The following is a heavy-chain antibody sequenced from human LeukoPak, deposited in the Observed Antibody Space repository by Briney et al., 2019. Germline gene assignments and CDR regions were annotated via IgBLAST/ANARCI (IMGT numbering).Heavy chain of an antibody. CDR1: GGSISSGGYY. V-gene: IGHV4-30-2*01. Sequence: SETLSLTCTVSGGSISSGGYYWSWIRQPPGKGLEWIGYIYHSGSTYYNPSLKSRVTISVDRSKNQFSLKLSSVTAADTAMYYCARLRGEYSSSLDAFDIWGQGTMVTVSS. D-gene: IGHD6-6*01. CDR2: IYHSGST. CDR3: ARLRGEYSSSLDAFDI. J-gene: IGHJ3*02.